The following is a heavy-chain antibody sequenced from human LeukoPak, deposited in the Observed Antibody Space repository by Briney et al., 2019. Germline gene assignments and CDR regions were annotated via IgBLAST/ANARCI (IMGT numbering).Heavy chain of an antibody. D-gene: IGHD3-22*01. Sequence: SETLSLTCSVSGGSISSHYWSWIRQTPGKGLEWIGYVFYGGSDNNDINYNPSLKTRVIISLDTSKNQFSLRMTSVTAADTAVYYCARTTSAPDTYYYDSSGYYYYGMDVWGQGTTVTVSS. CDR2: VFYGGSDNNDI. V-gene: IGHV4-59*11. CDR3: ARTTSAPDTYYYDSSGYYYYGMDV. CDR1: GGSISSHY. J-gene: IGHJ6*02.